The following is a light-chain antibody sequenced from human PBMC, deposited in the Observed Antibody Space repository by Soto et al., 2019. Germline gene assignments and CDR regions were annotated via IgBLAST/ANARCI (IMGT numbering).Light chain of an antibody. J-gene: IGLJ1*01. CDR2: EVS. CDR1: SSDVGAYNY. Sequence: QSVLTQPASVSGSPGQSITISCTGTSSDVGAYNYVSWYQQYPGTAPKVMIYEVSSRPSGVSHRFSGSKSGNTASLTISGLQPEDEADYYCSSFTSRSTFNYVFGTGTKLTGL. V-gene: IGLV2-14*01. CDR3: SSFTSRSTFNYV.